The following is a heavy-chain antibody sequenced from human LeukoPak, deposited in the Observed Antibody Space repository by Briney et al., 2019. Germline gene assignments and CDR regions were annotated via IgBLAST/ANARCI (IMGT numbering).Heavy chain of an antibody. D-gene: IGHD6-19*01. CDR3: ARQQWLDSLDY. CDR2: IWYDGSNK. J-gene: IGHJ4*02. V-gene: IGHV3-33*01. Sequence: GGSLRLSCAASGFTFSSYGMHWVRQAPGKGLEWVAVIWYDGSNKYYADSVKGRFTISRDNSKNTLYLQMNSLRAEDTAVYYCARQQWLDSLDYWGQGTLVTVSS. CDR1: GFTFSSYG.